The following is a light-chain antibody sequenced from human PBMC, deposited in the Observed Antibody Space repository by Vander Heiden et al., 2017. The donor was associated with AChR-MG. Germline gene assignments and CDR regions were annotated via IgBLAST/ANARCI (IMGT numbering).Light chain of an antibody. CDR1: SSDVGGYNY. Sequence: QSALTQPASVSGSPGQSITISCPGTSSDVGGYNYVSWYRQHPGKAHKLMIYEVSNRPSGVSNRFSGSKSGNTASLTISGLQAEDEADYYCSSYTSSSHVVFGGGTKLTVL. CDR3: SSYTSSSHVV. J-gene: IGLJ2*01. CDR2: EVS. V-gene: IGLV2-14*01.